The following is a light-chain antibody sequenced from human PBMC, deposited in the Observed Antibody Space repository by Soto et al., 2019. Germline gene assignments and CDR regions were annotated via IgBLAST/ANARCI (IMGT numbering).Light chain of an antibody. J-gene: IGLJ3*02. CDR2: SNN. CDR3: AVWDDSLNACV. Sequence: QSVLTQPPSASGTPGQRVTISCSGSSSNIGSNTVNWYEQLPGTAPKLLMYSNNQRPSGVPDRFSGSKSGTSASLAISGLQSEDEADYYCAVWDDSLNACVFGGGTKLTVL. CDR1: SSNIGSNT. V-gene: IGLV1-44*01.